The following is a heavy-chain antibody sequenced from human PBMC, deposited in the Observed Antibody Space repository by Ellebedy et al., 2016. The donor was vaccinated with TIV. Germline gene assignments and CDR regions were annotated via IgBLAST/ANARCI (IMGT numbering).Heavy chain of an antibody. V-gene: IGHV3-23*01. CDR1: GGNWSDYA. Sequence: GESLKISXTASGGNWSDYAMTWVRQAPGKGLEWVSTISNSGSNTYYTDSVKGRFTLSQDNSKNTVYLQMNSLRPEDTAVYHCAKNILRFLGGGYNLFAPWGQGILVTISS. CDR2: ISNSGSNT. D-gene: IGHD3-3*01. J-gene: IGHJ5*02. CDR3: AKNILRFLGGGYNLFAP.